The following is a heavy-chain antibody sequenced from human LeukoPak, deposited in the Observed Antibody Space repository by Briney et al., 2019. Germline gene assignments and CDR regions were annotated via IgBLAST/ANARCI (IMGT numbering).Heavy chain of an antibody. CDR1: GYTFTSYG. CDR2: INTNTGNP. CDR3: ARVGDYVWGSYRPRDY. Sequence: ASVKVSCKASGYTFTSYGISWVRQAPGQGLEWMGWINTNTGNPTYAQGFTGRFVFSLDTSVSTAYLQISSLKAEDTAVYYCARVGDYVWGSYRPRDYWGQGTLVTVSS. D-gene: IGHD3-16*02. V-gene: IGHV7-4-1*02. J-gene: IGHJ4*02.